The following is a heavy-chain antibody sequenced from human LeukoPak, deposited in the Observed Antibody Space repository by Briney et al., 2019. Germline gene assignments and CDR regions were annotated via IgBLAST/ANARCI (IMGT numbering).Heavy chain of an antibody. CDR1: GGSIRSDDYY. V-gene: IGHV4-30-4*08. D-gene: IGHD3-22*01. J-gene: IGHJ4*02. CDR3: ARELGGYFDGYYFDY. CDR2: IHHSGRT. Sequence: SQTLSLTCTVSGGSIRSDDYYWSWIRQPPGKGLEWIGYIHHSGRTYYNPSLNSRVTVSVDTSKNQFSLKLSSVTAADTAVYYCARELGGYFDGYYFDYWGQGTLDTVSS.